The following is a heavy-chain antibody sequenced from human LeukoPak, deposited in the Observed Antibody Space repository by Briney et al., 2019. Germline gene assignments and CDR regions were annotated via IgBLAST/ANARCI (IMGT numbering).Heavy chain of an antibody. D-gene: IGHD4-23*01. J-gene: IGHJ1*01. V-gene: IGHV3-20*04. CDR2: INWNGGST. Sequence: GGSLRLSCAASGFTFDDYGMSWVRQAPGKGLEWVSGINWNGGSTGYADSVKGRFTISRDNAKNSLYLQMNSLRAEDTALYCCARARDYGGKIPEYFQTWGQGKLVTVSS. CDR1: GFTFDDYG. CDR3: ARARDYGGKIPEYFQT.